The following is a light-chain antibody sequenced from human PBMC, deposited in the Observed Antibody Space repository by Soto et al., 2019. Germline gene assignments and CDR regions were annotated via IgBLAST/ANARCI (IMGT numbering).Light chain of an antibody. Sequence: QSALTQPASVSRSPGQSITISCTGTSSAVGSYNLVSWYQQHPGKAPKLMIYEGSKRPSGVSNRFSGSKSGNTASLTISGLHAEDEAYYYCCSYAGSSTLYVFGTGTKLTVL. CDR1: SSAVGSYNL. CDR3: CSYAGSSTLYV. CDR2: EGS. J-gene: IGLJ1*01. V-gene: IGLV2-23*01.